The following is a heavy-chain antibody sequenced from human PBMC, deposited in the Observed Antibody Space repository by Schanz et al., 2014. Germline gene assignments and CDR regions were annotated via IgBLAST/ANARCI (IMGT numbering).Heavy chain of an antibody. CDR2: MSWNAGSL. CDR3: AQTRGTFMVPIDN. J-gene: IGHJ4*02. Sequence: VQLVESGGGVVQPGRSLRLSCVASGFRFDDYAMHWVRQAPGKGLEWVSGMSWNAGSLGYGDSVKGRFTISRDNAKNSLYLQLNSLRVEDSGVYFCAQTRGTFMVPIDNWGQGVRVIVSS. CDR1: GFRFDDYA. D-gene: IGHD3-3*02. V-gene: IGHV3-9*01.